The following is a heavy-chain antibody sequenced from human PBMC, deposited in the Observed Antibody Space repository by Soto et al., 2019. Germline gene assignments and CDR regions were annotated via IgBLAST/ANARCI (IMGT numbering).Heavy chain of an antibody. CDR3: ARDRGSYALDY. D-gene: IGHD1-26*01. CDR2: ISAYNGNT. V-gene: IGHV1-18*01. Sequence: QVQLVQSGAEVKKPGASVKVSCKASGYTFTSYGISWVRQAPGQGLEWMGWISAYNGNTNYAQKLKGRVTMTTDTSTSTDYMGLRRLRSDDTAVYYCARDRGSYALDYWGQGTLVTVSS. J-gene: IGHJ4*02. CDR1: GYTFTSYG.